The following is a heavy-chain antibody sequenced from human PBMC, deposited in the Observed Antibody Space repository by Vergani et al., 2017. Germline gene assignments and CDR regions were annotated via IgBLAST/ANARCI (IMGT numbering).Heavy chain of an antibody. CDR1: GFALNRHA. Sequence: QVQLVESGGGVVQPGTSLRLSCVVSGFALNRHAMYWVRQAPGKGLEWVVGISFDGTNEYYPDLVKGRFTISRDNAKNSLYLQMNSLRAEDTAVYYCARGGYGSGPGDGMDVWGQGTTVTVSS. CDR3: ARGGYGSGPGDGMDV. CDR2: ISFDGTNE. J-gene: IGHJ6*02. V-gene: IGHV3-30-3*01. D-gene: IGHD3-10*01.